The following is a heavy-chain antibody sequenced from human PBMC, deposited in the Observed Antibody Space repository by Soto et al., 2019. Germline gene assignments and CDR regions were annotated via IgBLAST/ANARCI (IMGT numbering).Heavy chain of an antibody. J-gene: IGHJ4*02. CDR2: INPSGGST. Sequence: ASVKVSCKASGYTFTSYYMHWVRQAPGQGLEWMGIINPSGGSTSYAQKFQGRVTMTRDTSTSTVYMELSSLRSEDTAVYYCARDGPQEWLVLYYFDYWGQGTLVTVSS. V-gene: IGHV1-46*03. D-gene: IGHD6-19*01. CDR1: GYTFTSYY. CDR3: ARDGPQEWLVLYYFDY.